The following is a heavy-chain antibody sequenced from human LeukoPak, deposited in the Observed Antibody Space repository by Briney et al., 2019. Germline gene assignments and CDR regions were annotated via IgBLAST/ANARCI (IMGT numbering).Heavy chain of an antibody. V-gene: IGHV1-46*01. D-gene: IGHD3-9*01. CDR1: GYTFTSYY. CDR3: ARPFEKYYDILTGYWTLDY. CDR2: INPSGGST. J-gene: IGHJ4*02. Sequence: GASVKVSCKASGYTFTSYYVHWVRQAPGQGLEWMGIINPSGGSTSYAQKFQGRVTMTRDTSTSTVYMELSSLRSEDTAVYYCARPFEKYYDILTGYWTLDYWGQGTLVTVSS.